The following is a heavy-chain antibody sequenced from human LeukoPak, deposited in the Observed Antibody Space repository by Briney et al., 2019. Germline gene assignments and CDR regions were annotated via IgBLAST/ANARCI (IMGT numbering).Heavy chain of an antibody. D-gene: IGHD3-22*01. V-gene: IGHV3-23*01. J-gene: IGHJ4*02. CDR1: GFTFSNYA. Sequence: GGSLRLSCAASGFTFSNYAMNWVRQAPGKGREWVSGICDRGDNKYSADSVKGPFTISRDNSKNTLSLQMASLRAEDTAVYYCAKEGYYYGGSGYYLFEYWGQGTLVTVSS. CDR3: AKEGYYYGGSGYYLFEY. CDR2: ICDRGDNK.